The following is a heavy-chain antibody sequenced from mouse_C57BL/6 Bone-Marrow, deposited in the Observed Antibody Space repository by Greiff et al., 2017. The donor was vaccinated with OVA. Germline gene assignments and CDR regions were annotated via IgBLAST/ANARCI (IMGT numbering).Heavy chain of an antibody. CDR2: ISSGGSYT. J-gene: IGHJ3*01. CDR3: ARRGIYYDYDAY. Sequence: EVQLKESGGDLVKPGGSLKLSCAASGFTFSSYGMSWVRQTPDKRLEWVATISSGGSYTYYPDSVKGRFTISRDNAKNTLYLQMSSLKSEDTAMYYCARRGIYYDYDAYWGQGTLVTVSA. CDR1: GFTFSSYG. D-gene: IGHD2-4*01. V-gene: IGHV5-6*01.